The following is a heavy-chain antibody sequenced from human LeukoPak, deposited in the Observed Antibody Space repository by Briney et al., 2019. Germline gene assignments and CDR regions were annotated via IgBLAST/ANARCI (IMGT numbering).Heavy chain of an antibody. CDR3: AKHDGDSSAYYFDY. Sequence: GGSLRLSCAASGFTFSSYGMTWVRQAPGKGLEWVSGISGSGGGTYYADSVKGRFTISRDNSKNTLYLHMNSLRAEDTAVYYCAKHDGDSSAYYFDYWGQGTLVTVSS. CDR2: ISGSGGGT. J-gene: IGHJ4*02. V-gene: IGHV3-23*01. D-gene: IGHD4-17*01. CDR1: GFTFSSYG.